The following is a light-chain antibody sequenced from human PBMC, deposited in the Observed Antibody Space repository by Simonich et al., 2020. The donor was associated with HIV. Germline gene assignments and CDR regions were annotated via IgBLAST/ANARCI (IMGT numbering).Light chain of an antibody. CDR2: GAS. Sequence: EIVLTQSPGTLSLSPGERATLSCRASQSVTSNYLAWYQQKPGQPPRLLIYGASRRAPGIPDRFSGSGSGTDFTLTISSLEPEDFAVYYCQQRSNWPSTFGGGTKVEIK. J-gene: IGKJ4*01. V-gene: IGKV3D-20*02. CDR3: QQRSNWPST. CDR1: QSVTSNY.